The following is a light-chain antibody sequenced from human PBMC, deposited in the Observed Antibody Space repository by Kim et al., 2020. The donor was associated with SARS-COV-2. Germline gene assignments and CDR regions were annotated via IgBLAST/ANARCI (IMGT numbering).Light chain of an antibody. CDR1: TGAVTSGHY. CDR3: LLSFSGARV. J-gene: IGLJ2*01. V-gene: IGLV7-46*01. Sequence: GVKVTLTLGLSTGAVTSGHYPYWFQKNPGQPPRTLIYDPRNNHAWTPARSSGSLLGGKAALTLPGAQPEDEDEYYCLLSFSGARVFGGGTQLTVL. CDR2: DPR.